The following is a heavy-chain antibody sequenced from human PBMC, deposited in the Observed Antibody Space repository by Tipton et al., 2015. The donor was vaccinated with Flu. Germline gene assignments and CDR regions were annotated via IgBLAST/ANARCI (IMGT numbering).Heavy chain of an antibody. CDR1: GFTFSSYS. CDR2: ISSSSSYI. V-gene: IGHV3-21*01. CDR3: ARDQGYYYYGMDV. J-gene: IGHJ6*02. Sequence: SLRLSCAASGFTFSSYSMNWVRQAPGKGLEWVSSISSSSSYIYYADSVKGRFTISRDNAKNSLYLQMNSLRAEDTAVYYCARDQGYYYYGMDVWGQGTTVTVSS. D-gene: IGHD6-13*01.